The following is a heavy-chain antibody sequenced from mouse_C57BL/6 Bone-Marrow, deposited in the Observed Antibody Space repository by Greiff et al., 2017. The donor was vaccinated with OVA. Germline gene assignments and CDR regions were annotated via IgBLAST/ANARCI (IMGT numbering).Heavy chain of an antibody. CDR2: IDPENGDT. D-gene: IGHD1-1*01. Sequence: EVQVVESGAELVRPGASVKLSCTASGFNIKDDYMHWVKQRPEQGLEWIGWIDPENGDTEYASKFQGKATITADTSSNTAYLQLSSLTSEDTAVYYCTAYYYGSSPPYYYAMDYWGQGTSVTVSS. CDR1: GFNIKDDY. V-gene: IGHV14-4*01. J-gene: IGHJ4*01. CDR3: TAYYYGSSPPYYYAMDY.